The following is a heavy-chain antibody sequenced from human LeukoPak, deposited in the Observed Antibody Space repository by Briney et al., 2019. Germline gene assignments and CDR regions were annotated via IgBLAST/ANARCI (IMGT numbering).Heavy chain of an antibody. CDR1: GYTFTSYG. Sequence: GASVKVSCKASGYTFTSYGISWVRQAPGQGLEWMGWISAYNGNTNYAQKLQGRVTTTTDTSTSTAYMELRSLRSDDTAVYYCARDRINPKYPDAFDIWGQGTMVTVSS. CDR3: ARDRINPKYPDAFDI. V-gene: IGHV1-18*01. CDR2: ISAYNGNT. J-gene: IGHJ3*02. D-gene: IGHD2-2*01.